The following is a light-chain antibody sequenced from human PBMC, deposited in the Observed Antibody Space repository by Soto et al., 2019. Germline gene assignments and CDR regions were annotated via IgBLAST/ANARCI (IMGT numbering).Light chain of an antibody. Sequence: QPVLTQPPAASGTPGQEITISCSGSNSNVGRYTVDWYQQIPGTAPKLLIYRDLLRPSGVSDRISGSKSGTSASLAISGLQSEDEADYYCAAWDDTLDTPVFGGGTKLTVL. CDR2: RDL. CDR1: NSNVGRYT. CDR3: AAWDDTLDTPV. J-gene: IGLJ2*01. V-gene: IGLV1-44*01.